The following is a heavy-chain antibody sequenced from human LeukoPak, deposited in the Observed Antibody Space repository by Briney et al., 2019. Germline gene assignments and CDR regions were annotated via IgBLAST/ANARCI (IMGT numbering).Heavy chain of an antibody. D-gene: IGHD6-13*01. V-gene: IGHV3-30-3*01. Sequence: PGRSLRLSCAASGFTFSNYAMYWVRQAPGKGLEWVAVMSYDGSNKYYADSVKGRSTISRDNSKNTLYLQMNSLRAEDTAVYYCARDGRSSSWYHYYGMDVWGQGTTVIVSS. J-gene: IGHJ6*02. CDR2: MSYDGSNK. CDR3: ARDGRSSSWYHYYGMDV. CDR1: GFTFSNYA.